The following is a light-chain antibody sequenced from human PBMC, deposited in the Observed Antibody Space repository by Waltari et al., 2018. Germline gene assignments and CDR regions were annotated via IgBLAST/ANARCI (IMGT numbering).Light chain of an antibody. CDR2: WAS. Sequence: DIVMTQSPDSLAVSLGERATINCKSSQSVLYSSNNKKYFAWYQQKPVQPPKLLIYWASTRESGVPDRFSGSGSGTDFTLTISSLHAEDVAVYYCQQYYSTPLTFGGGTKVEIK. V-gene: IGKV4-1*01. J-gene: IGKJ4*01. CDR3: QQYYSTPLT. CDR1: QSVLYSSNNKKY.